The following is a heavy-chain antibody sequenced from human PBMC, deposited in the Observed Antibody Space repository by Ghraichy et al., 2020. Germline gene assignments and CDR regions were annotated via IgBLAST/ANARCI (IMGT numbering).Heavy chain of an antibody. CDR1: GGSISSSSYY. J-gene: IGHJ5*02. V-gene: IGHV4-39*01. CDR2: IYYSGST. D-gene: IGHD6-13*01. CDR3: ARRIAAAGTVNWFDP. Sequence: SETLSLTCTVSGGSISSSSYYWGWIRQPPGKGLEWIGSIYYSGSTYYNPSLKSRVTISVDTSKNQFSLKLSSVTAADTAVYYCARRIAAAGTVNWFDPWGQGTLVTVSS.